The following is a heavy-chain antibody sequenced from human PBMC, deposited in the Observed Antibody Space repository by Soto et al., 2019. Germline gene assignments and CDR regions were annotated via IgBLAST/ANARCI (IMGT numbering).Heavy chain of an antibody. CDR3: ARDSVTAPGDYYYYYGMDV. CDR2: IYYRGST. J-gene: IGHJ6*02. CDR1: GGSINSGGYY. D-gene: IGHD2-21*02. Sequence: PSETLSLTCTVSGGSINSGGYYWSWIRQHPGQGLEWIGYIYYRGSTHYNPSLKSRVTISIDTSKNQCSLKLSSVTAADTAVYYCARDSVTAPGDYYYYYGMDVWGQGTTVTVSS. V-gene: IGHV4-31*03.